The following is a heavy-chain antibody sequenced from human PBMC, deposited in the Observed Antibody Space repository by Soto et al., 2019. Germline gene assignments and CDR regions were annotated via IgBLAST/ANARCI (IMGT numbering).Heavy chain of an antibody. V-gene: IGHV1-2*02. CDR1: GYTFTAYH. CDR2: INPKFGDT. Sequence: QVRLVQSGAEVKEPGDSVRVSCEASGYTFTAYHIHWVRQAPGQGLEWMGWINPKFGDTGYAQDFQGGVSMTSDMSISTVYMELSRLTSDDTARYYCARNMNYYYGRGSGNGHGVWGQGTTVTVFS. CDR3: ARNMNYYYGRGSGNGHGV. D-gene: IGHD3-10*02. J-gene: IGHJ6*02.